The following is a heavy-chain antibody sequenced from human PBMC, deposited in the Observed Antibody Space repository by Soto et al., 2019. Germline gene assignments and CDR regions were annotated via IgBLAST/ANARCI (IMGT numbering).Heavy chain of an antibody. Sequence: QITLKESGPPLVRPAQTLTLTCAFSGFSLTTTRMGVAWIRQPPGKALEWLALIYWDDDKRYSPSLKNRLTVSKDTSTNRVVLTIPNSSPDDTGTYFCAHAGDFDLLSFDRWGPGTLVTVSS. D-gene: IGHD2-15*01. CDR3: AHAGDFDLLSFDR. J-gene: IGHJ4*02. V-gene: IGHV2-5*02. CDR1: GFSLTTTRMG. CDR2: IYWDDDK.